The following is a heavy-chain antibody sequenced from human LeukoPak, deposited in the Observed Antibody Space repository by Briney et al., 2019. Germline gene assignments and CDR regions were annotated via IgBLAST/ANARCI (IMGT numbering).Heavy chain of an antibody. CDR1: GYTFTNYG. D-gene: IGHD4-17*01. Sequence: GASVKVSCKASGYTFTNYGITWVRQAPGQGLEWMGWISPYKGNTNYAQKVQGRVTMTTDTSTSTVYMELRSLRSDDTAVYYSATEGGWGPTDYGDNVYWGQGTLVTVSS. CDR3: ATEGGWGPTDYGDNVY. V-gene: IGHV1-18*01. J-gene: IGHJ4*02. CDR2: ISPYKGNT.